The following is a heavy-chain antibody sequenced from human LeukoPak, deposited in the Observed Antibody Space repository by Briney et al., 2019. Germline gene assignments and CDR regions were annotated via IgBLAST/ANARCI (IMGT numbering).Heavy chain of an antibody. V-gene: IGHV3-21*01. CDR3: ARDLLHSKAGSSSGGGWY. CDR1: GFTFSSYS. Sequence: GGSLRLSCAASGFTFSSYSMNWVRQAPGKGLEWVSSISSSSSYIYYADSVKGRFTISRDNAKNSLYLQMNSLRAEDTAVYYCARDLLHSKAGSSSGGGWYWGQGTLVTVSS. D-gene: IGHD3-16*01. CDR2: ISSSSSYI. J-gene: IGHJ4*02.